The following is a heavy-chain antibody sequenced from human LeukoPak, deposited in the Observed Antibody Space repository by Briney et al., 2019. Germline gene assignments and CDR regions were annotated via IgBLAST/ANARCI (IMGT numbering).Heavy chain of an antibody. CDR2: ISAYNGNT. CDR3: ARSGRSGSYYNWFDP. Sequence: ASVKVSCKASGYTFTSYGISWVRQAPGQGLEWMGWISAYNGNTNYAQKLQGRVTMTTDTSTSTVYMELSSLRSEDTAVYYCARSGRSGSYYNWFDPWGQGTLVTVSS. V-gene: IGHV1-18*01. D-gene: IGHD3-10*01. CDR1: GYTFTSYG. J-gene: IGHJ5*02.